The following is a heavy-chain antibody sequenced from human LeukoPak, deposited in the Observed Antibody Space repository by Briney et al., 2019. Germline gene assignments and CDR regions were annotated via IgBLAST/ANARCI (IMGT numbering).Heavy chain of an antibody. Sequence: PSETLSLTCTVSGGSISSGGYYWSWIRQHPGKGLEWIGYIYYSGSTYYNPSLKSRVTISVDTSKNQFSLKLSSVTAADTAVYYCARDSVGATDYWGQGTLVTVSS. J-gene: IGHJ4*02. D-gene: IGHD1-26*01. CDR1: GGSISSGGYY. V-gene: IGHV4-31*03. CDR2: IYYSGST. CDR3: ARDSVGATDY.